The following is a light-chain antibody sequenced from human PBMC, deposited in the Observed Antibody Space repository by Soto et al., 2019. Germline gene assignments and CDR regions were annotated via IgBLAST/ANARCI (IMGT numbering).Light chain of an antibody. CDR3: QQYGSSPT. Sequence: FTKSQGTLSLSPGERATLSCRASQSVSSSYLAWYQQKPGQAPRLLIYGASSRATGIPDRFSGSGSGTDFTLTISRLEPEDFAVYYCQQYGSSPTFGGGTKVDIK. CDR2: GAS. CDR1: QSVSSSY. V-gene: IGKV3-20*01. J-gene: IGKJ4*01.